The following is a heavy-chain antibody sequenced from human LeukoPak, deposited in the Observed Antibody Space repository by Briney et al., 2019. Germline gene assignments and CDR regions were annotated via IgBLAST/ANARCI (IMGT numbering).Heavy chain of an antibody. Sequence: SETLSLTCTVSGGSISSYYWSWIRQPAGKGLEWIGRIYTSGSTNYNPSLKSRVTMSVDTSKNQFSLKLSSVTAADTAVYYCARDRGAHLYYYYYMDIWGKGTTVTVFS. V-gene: IGHV4-4*07. CDR2: IYTSGST. D-gene: IGHD3-10*01. CDR3: ARDRGAHLYYYYYMDI. J-gene: IGHJ6*03. CDR1: GGSISSYY.